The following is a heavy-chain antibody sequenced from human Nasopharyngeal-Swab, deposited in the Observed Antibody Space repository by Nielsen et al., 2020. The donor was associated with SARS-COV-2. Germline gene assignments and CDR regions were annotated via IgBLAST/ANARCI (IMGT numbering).Heavy chain of an antibody. Sequence: ASVKVSCKASGYTFTNYGVSWVRQAPGQGLEWMGWVSPLNGRTNYIQKFQGRIIMTTDTSTNTAFMELTDLTSDDTAVYYCATDHWNRFDYWGQGTQVNVSS. D-gene: IGHD1-1*01. CDR1: GYTFTNYG. CDR3: ATDHWNRFDY. V-gene: IGHV1-18*01. CDR2: VSPLNGRT. J-gene: IGHJ4*02.